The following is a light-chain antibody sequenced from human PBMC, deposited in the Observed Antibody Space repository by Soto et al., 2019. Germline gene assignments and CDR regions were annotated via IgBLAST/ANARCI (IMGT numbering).Light chain of an antibody. CDR3: QQYNKWPPYT. CDR2: GAS. CDR1: QSVSSN. V-gene: IGKV3-15*01. Sequence: EIVMTQSPATLSVSPGERATLSCRASQSVSSNLAWYQQKPGQAPRLLIYGASTRATGIPARFSGSGSGTEFTLNLSSLQSEDFAVYYCQQYNKWPPYTFGQGTKLEIK. J-gene: IGKJ2*01.